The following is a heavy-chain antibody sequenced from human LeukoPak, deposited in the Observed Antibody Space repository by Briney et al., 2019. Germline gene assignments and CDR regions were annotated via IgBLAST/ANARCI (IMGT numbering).Heavy chain of an antibody. CDR3: AREGVWRQQLVDYYYGMDV. D-gene: IGHD6-13*01. CDR2: ISWNSGSI. Sequence: GGSLRLSCAASGFTFDDHAMHWVRQAPGKGLEWVSGISWNSGSIDYADSVKGRFTISRDNAKNTLYLQMNSLRAEDTAVYYCAREGVWRQQLVDYYYGMDVWGQGTTVTVSS. J-gene: IGHJ6*02. V-gene: IGHV3-9*01. CDR1: GFTFDDHA.